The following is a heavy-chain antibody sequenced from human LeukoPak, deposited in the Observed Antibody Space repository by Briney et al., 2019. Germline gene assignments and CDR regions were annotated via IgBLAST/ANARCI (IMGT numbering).Heavy chain of an antibody. CDR2: INSDGSST. CDR3: EAHYYDRTDAFDI. CDR1: GFPFSRYW. D-gene: IGHD3-22*01. J-gene: IGHJ3*02. Sequence: PGGSLRLSCAASGFPFSRYWMHWVRQAPGKGLVWVSTINSDGSSTRYADSVKGRFTISRDSAKNTQYLQMNSLRAEDTAVYYCEAHYYDRTDAFDIWGQGTKVTVSS. V-gene: IGHV3-74*01.